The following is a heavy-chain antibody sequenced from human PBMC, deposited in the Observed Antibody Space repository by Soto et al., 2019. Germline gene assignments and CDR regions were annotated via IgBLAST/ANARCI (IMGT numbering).Heavy chain of an antibody. D-gene: IGHD5-18*01. J-gene: IGHJ3*02. Sequence: GGSLRLSCAASGFTVSSNYMSWVRQAPGKGLEWVSVIYSGGSTYYADPVKGRFTISRHNSKNTLYLQMNSLRAEDTAEYYFARAENMRGCGYGSSAFDIWGQGTMVTVSS. CDR3: ARAENMRGCGYGSSAFDI. CDR2: IYSGGST. V-gene: IGHV3-53*04. CDR1: GFTVSSNY.